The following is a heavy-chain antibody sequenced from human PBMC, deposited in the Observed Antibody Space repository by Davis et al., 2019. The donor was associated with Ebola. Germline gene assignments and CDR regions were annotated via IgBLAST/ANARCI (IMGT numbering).Heavy chain of an antibody. CDR2: IYSGGST. Sequence: PGGSLRLSCVASGFTFNNYAMSWIRQAPGKGLEWVSVIYSGGSTYYADSVKGRFTISRDNSKNTLYLQMNSLRAEDTAVYYCAKFRGYSGYLYYYYGMDVWGQGTTVTVSS. CDR1: GFTFNNYA. J-gene: IGHJ6*02. D-gene: IGHD5-12*01. V-gene: IGHV3-23*03. CDR3: AKFRGYSGYLYYYYGMDV.